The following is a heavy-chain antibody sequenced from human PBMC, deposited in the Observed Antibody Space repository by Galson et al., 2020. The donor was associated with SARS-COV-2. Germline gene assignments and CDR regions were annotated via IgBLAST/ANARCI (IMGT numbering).Heavy chain of an antibody. Sequence: GESLKISCAASGFTISSYSMNWVRQAPGKGLEWVSSISSSSSYIYYADSVKGRFTISRDNVKNSLYLQMNSLRAEDTAVYYCARGSYYYDSSGPADYWGQGTLVTVSS. J-gene: IGHJ4*02. CDR2: ISSSSSYI. CDR3: ARGSYYYDSSGPADY. V-gene: IGHV3-21*01. D-gene: IGHD3-22*01. CDR1: GFTISSYS.